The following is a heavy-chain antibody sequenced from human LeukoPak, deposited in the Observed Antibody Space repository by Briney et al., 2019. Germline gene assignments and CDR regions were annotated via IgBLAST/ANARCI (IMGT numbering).Heavy chain of an antibody. D-gene: IGHD2-8*01. CDR2: IYTSGST. J-gene: IGHJ5*02. CDR3: ARTKEFSWFDP. Sequence: SETLSLTCTVSGGSISSYYWSWIRQPAGKGLEWIGRIYTSGSTNYNPSLKSRVTMSVDTFKNQFTLKRSSVTAADTAVYYCARTKEFSWFDPWGQGTLVTVSS. V-gene: IGHV4-4*07. CDR1: GGSISSYY.